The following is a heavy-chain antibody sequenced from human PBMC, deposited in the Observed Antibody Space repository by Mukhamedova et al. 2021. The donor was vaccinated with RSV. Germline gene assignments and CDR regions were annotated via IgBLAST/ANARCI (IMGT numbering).Heavy chain of an antibody. V-gene: IGHV1-2*02. Sequence: EYMGWINPNTGDTNYAQNFQGRVTMTSDTSISTAYMELSRLRSDDTAIYYCTRDTSGARFDYWGQGTLVTVS. J-gene: IGHJ4*02. CDR2: INPNTGDT. CDR3: TRDTSGARFDY. D-gene: IGHD5-12*01.